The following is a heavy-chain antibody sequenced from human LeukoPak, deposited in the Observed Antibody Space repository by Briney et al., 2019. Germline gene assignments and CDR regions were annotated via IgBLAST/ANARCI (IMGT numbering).Heavy chain of an antibody. Sequence: SETLSLTCAVSGGSVSSYYWSWIRQPPGKGLEWIGYIYYSGSTNYNPSLKSRVTTSVDTSKNQFSLKLSSVTAADTAVYYCARVYSGYDYDHFDYWGQGTLVTVSS. V-gene: IGHV4-59*02. D-gene: IGHD5-12*01. CDR2: IYYSGST. CDR3: ARVYSGYDYDHFDY. CDR1: GGSVSSYY. J-gene: IGHJ4*02.